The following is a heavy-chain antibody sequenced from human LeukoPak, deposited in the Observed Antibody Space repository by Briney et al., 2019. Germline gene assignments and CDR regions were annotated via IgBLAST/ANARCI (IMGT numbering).Heavy chain of an antibody. CDR3: ARVGAGNFDY. J-gene: IGHJ4*02. Sequence: SETLSLTCTVSGCSISSYYWSWIRQPPGKEMEWIGYVYYSGNTNYNPSLKSRVTISIDTSKNQFSLKLSSVTAADTAMYSYARVGAGNFDYWGQGTLVTVSS. CDR2: VYYSGNT. V-gene: IGHV4-59*08. D-gene: IGHD1-14*01. CDR1: GCSISSYY.